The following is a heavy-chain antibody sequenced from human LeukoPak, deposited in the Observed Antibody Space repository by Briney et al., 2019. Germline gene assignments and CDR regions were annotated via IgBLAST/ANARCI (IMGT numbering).Heavy chain of an antibody. J-gene: IGHJ4*02. CDR1: GFTFSSYW. CDR3: AKRGSTWYFDY. CDR2: IKQDGSEK. V-gene: IGHV3-7*03. D-gene: IGHD6-13*01. Sequence: GGSLRLSCAASGFTFSSYWMSWVRQAPGKGLEWVANIKQDGSEKYYVDSVKGRFTISRDNTKNSLYLQMNSLRAEDTALYYCAKRGSTWYFDYWGQGTLVTVSS.